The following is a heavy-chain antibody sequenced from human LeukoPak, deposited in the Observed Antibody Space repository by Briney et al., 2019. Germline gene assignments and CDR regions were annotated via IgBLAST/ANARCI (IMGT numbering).Heavy chain of an antibody. CDR3: ARVVAAPPTYNWFDP. V-gene: IGHV3-23*01. CDR2: ISGSGGST. J-gene: IGHJ5*02. D-gene: IGHD2-15*01. Sequence: GGSLRLSXAASGFTFSSFAMSWVRQAPGKGLEWVSAISGSGGSTYYADSMKGRFTISRDNAKNSLYLQMNSLRAEDTAIYYCARVVAAPPTYNWFDPWGQGTLVTVSS. CDR1: GFTFSSFA.